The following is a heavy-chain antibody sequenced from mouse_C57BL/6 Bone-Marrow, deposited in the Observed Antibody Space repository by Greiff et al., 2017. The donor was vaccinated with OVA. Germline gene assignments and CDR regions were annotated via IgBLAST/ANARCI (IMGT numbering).Heavy chain of an antibody. D-gene: IGHD2-3*01. CDR2: IYPGDGDT. CDR1: GYAFSSSW. CDR3: ARHEDGYYASYFDY. V-gene: IGHV1-82*01. Sequence: QVQLQQSGPELVQPGASVKISCKASGYAFSSSWMNWVKQRPGKGLEWIGRIYPGDGDTNYNGKFKGKATMTADKSSSTDYMQLSRLTSEDSAVYCCARHEDGYYASYFDYWGQGTTLTVSS. J-gene: IGHJ2*01.